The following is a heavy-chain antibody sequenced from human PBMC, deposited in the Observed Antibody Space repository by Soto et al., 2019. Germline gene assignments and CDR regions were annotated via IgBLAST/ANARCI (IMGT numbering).Heavy chain of an antibody. CDR1: GYTFTNYY. CDR2: IDGDSGDT. D-gene: IGHD1-26*01. Sequence: QVQLVQSGAEVKKPGASVKVSCKASGYTFTNYYIHWVRQAPGQGLEWMGWIDGDSGDTNYAQKFQGWVTMTRDTSFNTAYMELSRLTSDDKAVYYCTRTPNNGRAGVYGMDVWGQGTTVTVSS. J-gene: IGHJ6*02. CDR3: TRTPNNGRAGVYGMDV. V-gene: IGHV1-2*04.